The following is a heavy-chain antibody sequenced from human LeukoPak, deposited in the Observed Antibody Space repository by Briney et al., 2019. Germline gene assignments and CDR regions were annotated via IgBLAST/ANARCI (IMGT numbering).Heavy chain of an antibody. V-gene: IGHV4-59*01. D-gene: IGHD3-10*01. CDR1: GDSISSYY. CDR3: ARALGYYGSGSSQFDY. CDR2: IYYSGGT. J-gene: IGHJ4*02. Sequence: PSETLSLTRTVSGDSISSYYWSWIRQPPGKGLEWIGYIYYSGGTNYNPSLKSRVTISVDTSKNQFSLKVTSVTAADTAVYYCARALGYYGSGSSQFDYWGQGTLVTVSS.